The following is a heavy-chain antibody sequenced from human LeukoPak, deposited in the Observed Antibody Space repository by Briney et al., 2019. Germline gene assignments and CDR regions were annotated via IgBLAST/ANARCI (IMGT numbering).Heavy chain of an antibody. D-gene: IGHD3-22*01. CDR1: GFTVTHYA. CDR2: ISWNSGSI. Sequence: GGSLRLSCSASGFTVTHYAMHWVRQAPGKGLEWVSGISWNSGSIGYADSVKGRFTISRDNAKNSLYLQMNSLRAEDTALYYCAKAYYYDSSGSGGFDYWGQGTLVTVSS. CDR3: AKAYYYDSSGSGGFDY. J-gene: IGHJ4*02. V-gene: IGHV3-9*01.